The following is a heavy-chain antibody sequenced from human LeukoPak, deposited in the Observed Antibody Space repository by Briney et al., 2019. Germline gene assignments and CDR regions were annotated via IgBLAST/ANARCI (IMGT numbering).Heavy chain of an antibody. D-gene: IGHD3-22*01. Sequence: SETLSLTCAVSGGSISSGGYSWSWIRQPPGKGLEWIGYIYHSGSTYYNPSLKSRVTISVDRSKNQFSLKLSSVTAADTAVYYRASTYYYDSSGYYYSPAEYFQHWGQGTLVTVSS. V-gene: IGHV4-30-2*01. CDR2: IYHSGST. J-gene: IGHJ1*01. CDR3: ASTYYYDSSGYYYSPAEYFQH. CDR1: GGSISSGGYS.